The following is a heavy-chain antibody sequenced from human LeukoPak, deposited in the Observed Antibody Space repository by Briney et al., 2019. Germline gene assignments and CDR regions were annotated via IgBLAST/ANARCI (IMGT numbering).Heavy chain of an antibody. CDR2: NNHSGST. CDR1: GGSFSGYY. D-gene: IGHD3-10*01. J-gene: IGHJ6*03. Sequence: SETLSLTCAVYGGSFSGYYWSWIRQPPGKGLEWGGENNHSGSTNYNPSLKSRVPISVENSKNQFSLKLSSVTAAETAVYYCARDRVMVREHYYMGVWGKGTTVTVSS. CDR3: ARDRVMVREHYYMGV. V-gene: IGHV4-34*01.